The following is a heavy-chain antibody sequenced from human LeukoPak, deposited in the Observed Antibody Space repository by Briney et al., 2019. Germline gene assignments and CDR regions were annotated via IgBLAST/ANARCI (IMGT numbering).Heavy chain of an antibody. D-gene: IGHD1-26*01. Sequence: GGSLRLSCAASGFTFSDAWMTWVRQAPGKGLECVGFIQSKTDGGTTDSATPVKGRFTVSRDDSKNTLYLQMNSLKTEDTAVYYCTTWASQFDHWGQGTLVAVSS. V-gene: IGHV3-15*01. CDR1: GFTFSDAW. J-gene: IGHJ4*02. CDR2: IQSKTDGGTT. CDR3: TTWASQFDH.